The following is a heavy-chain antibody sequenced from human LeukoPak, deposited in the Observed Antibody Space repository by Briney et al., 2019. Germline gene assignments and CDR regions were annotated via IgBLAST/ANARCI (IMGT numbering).Heavy chain of an antibody. J-gene: IGHJ4*02. CDR3: ARGFYSGYRKTGFDY. D-gene: IGHD5-12*01. CDR2: IYYSGST. V-gene: IGHV4-39*07. CDR1: GGSISSSSYY. Sequence: SETLSLTCTVSGGSISSSSYYWGWIRQPPGKGLEWIGSIYYSGSTYYNPSLKSRVTISVDTSKNQFSLKLSSVTAADTAVYYCARGFYSGYRKTGFDYWGQGTLVTVSS.